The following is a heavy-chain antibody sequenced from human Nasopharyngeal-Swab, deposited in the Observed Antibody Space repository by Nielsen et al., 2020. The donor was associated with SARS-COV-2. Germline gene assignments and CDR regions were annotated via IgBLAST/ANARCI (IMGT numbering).Heavy chain of an antibody. CDR2: IIPILGIA. V-gene: IGHV1-69*04. Sequence: SVKVSCKASGGTFISYAIIWVLQAPGQGLEWMGRIIPILGIANYAQKFQVRVTITANKSTSTAYMELSSLRSEDTAVYYCAREYCSGGSCYGNYGMDVWGQGTTVTVSS. CDR1: GGTFISYA. CDR3: AREYCSGGSCYGNYGMDV. D-gene: IGHD2-15*01. J-gene: IGHJ6*02.